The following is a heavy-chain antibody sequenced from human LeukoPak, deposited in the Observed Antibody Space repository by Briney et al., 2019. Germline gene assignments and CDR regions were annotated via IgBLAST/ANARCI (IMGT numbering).Heavy chain of an antibody. CDR1: GGTFSSYA. CDR3: ARDLRYYYDSSGYYRPEYYFDY. V-gene: IGHV1-46*01. CDR2: INPSGGST. Sequence: ASVKVSCKASGGTFSSYAISWVRQAPGQGLEWMGIINPSGGSTSYAQKFQGRVTMTRDTSTSTVYMELSSLRSEDTAVYYCARDLRYYYDSSGYYRPEYYFDYWGQGTLVTVSS. D-gene: IGHD3-22*01. J-gene: IGHJ4*02.